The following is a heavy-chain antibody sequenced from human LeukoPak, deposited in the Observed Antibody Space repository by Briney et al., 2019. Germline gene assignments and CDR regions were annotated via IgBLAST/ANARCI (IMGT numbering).Heavy chain of an antibody. CDR3: ARGGSIVGATPHDTFDI. CDR2: MYYSGST. Sequence: SETLSLTCTVSGGAISFYYWSWIRQPPGKGLDWIAYMYYSGSTNYNPSLKSRVTISVDTSKNQFSVKLSSVTAADTAVYYCARGGSIVGATPHDTFDIWGQGTMVTVSS. D-gene: IGHD1-26*01. V-gene: IGHV4-59*01. CDR1: GGAISFYY. J-gene: IGHJ3*02.